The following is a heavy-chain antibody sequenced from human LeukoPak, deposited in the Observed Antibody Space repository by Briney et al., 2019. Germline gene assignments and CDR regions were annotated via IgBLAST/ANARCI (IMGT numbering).Heavy chain of an antibody. Sequence: SETLSLTCTVSGDSISSDIYSWGWIRQPPGKGLEWIGTIYYGGSTYYNPSLKSRVTTSVDTSKNQFSLRLSSVTAADTAVYYCARETCITIFGVVIQTPSCYYYYMDVWGKGTTVTVSS. CDR1: GDSISSDIYS. CDR3: ARETCITIFGVVIQTPSCYYYYMDV. D-gene: IGHD3-3*01. J-gene: IGHJ6*03. V-gene: IGHV4-39*02. CDR2: IYYGGST.